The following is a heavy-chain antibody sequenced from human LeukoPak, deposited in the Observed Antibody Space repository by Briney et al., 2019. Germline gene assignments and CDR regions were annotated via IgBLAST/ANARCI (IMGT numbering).Heavy chain of an antibody. J-gene: IGHJ4*02. V-gene: IGHV3-23*01. CDR2: ISGSGGST. CDR3: AKSVDTAMVTES. D-gene: IGHD5-18*01. Sequence: VGSLRLSCAASGFTFSSYAMSWGRQAPGKGLGWVSAISGSGGSTYYADSVTGRFTISRDNSKNTLYLQMNSLRAEDTGVYYCAKSVDTAMVTESWGQGTLVTVSS. CDR1: GFTFSSYA.